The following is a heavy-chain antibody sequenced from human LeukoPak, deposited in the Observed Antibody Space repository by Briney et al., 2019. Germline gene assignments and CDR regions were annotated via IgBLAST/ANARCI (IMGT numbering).Heavy chain of an antibody. V-gene: IGHV4-34*01. J-gene: IGHJ6*02. Sequence: LRLSCAASGFTFRNYCMGWVRQPPGKGLEWIGEINHSGSTNYNPSLKSRVTILVDKFQNQFSPTLSTVTAADTAVYYCARGILYYDILTGADYYYGMDVWGQGTTVTVSS. CDR3: ARGILYYDILTGADYYYGMDV. D-gene: IGHD3-9*01. CDR1: GFTFRNYC. CDR2: INHSGST.